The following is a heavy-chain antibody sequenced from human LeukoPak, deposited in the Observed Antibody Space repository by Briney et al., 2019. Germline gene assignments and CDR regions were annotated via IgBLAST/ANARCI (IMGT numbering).Heavy chain of an antibody. CDR3: ATANFGLYMDV. J-gene: IGHJ6*03. CDR1: GGSFSGYY. V-gene: IGHV4-34*01. CDR2: INHSGST. Sequence: SETLSLTCAVYGGSFSGYYWSWLRQPPGKGLEWIGEINHSGSTNYNPSLKSRVTISVDTSKNQFSLKLSSVTAADTAVYYCATANFGLYMDVWGKGTTVTISS. D-gene: IGHD3-10*01.